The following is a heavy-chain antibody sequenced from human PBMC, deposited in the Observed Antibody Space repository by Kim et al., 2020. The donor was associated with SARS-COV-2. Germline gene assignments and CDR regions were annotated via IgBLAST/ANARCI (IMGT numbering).Heavy chain of an antibody. J-gene: IGHJ5*02. CDR2: INHSGST. Sequence: SETLSLTCAVYGGSFSGYYWSWIRQPPGKGLEWIGEINHSGSTNYNPSLKSRVTISVDTSKNQFSLKLSSVTAADTAVYYCARGRGKVTLNWFDPWGQGTLVTVSS. CDR1: GGSFSGYY. D-gene: IGHD2-21*02. CDR3: ARGRGKVTLNWFDP. V-gene: IGHV4-34*01.